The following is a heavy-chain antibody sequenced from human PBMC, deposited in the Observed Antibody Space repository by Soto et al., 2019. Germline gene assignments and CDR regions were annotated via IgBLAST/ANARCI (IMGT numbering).Heavy chain of an antibody. CDR2: ISSSSSYI. J-gene: IGHJ6*02. Sequence: GGSLRLSCAASGFTFSTYNMNWVRQAPGKGLEWVSSISSSSSYIYYADSVKGRFTISRDNTKNSLYLQMNSLRAEDTAVYYCTKRGSSCGTDVPDQGTTVTVSS. CDR1: GFTFSTYN. D-gene: IGHD3-10*01. V-gene: IGHV3-21*01. CDR3: TKRGSSCGTDV.